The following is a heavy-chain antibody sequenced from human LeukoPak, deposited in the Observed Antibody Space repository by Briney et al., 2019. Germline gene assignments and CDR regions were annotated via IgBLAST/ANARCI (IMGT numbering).Heavy chain of an antibody. Sequence: GGSLRLSCAASGFTFSTHSMNWVRQAPGKGLEWVSYISSSSSTIYYADSVKGRFTISRDNAKNSLYLQMNSLRAEDTAVYYCARGSTYYDSSGQVPFDYWGQGTLVTVSS. V-gene: IGHV3-48*01. D-gene: IGHD3-22*01. J-gene: IGHJ4*02. CDR1: GFTFSTHS. CDR3: ARGSTYYDSSGQVPFDY. CDR2: ISSSSSTI.